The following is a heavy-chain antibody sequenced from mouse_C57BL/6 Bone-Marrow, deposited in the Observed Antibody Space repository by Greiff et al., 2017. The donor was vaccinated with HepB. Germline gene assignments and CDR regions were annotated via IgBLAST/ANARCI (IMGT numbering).Heavy chain of an antibody. CDR1: GYTFTSYW. J-gene: IGHJ2*01. Sequence: QVQLQQPGAELVKPGASVKLSCKASGYTFTSYWMHWVKQRPGQGLEWIGMIHPNSGSTNYNVKFKSKATLTVDKSSSTAYMQLSSLTSEDSAVYYCASGGYYYFDYWGQGTTLTVSS. D-gene: IGHD2-3*01. CDR2: IHPNSGST. CDR3: ASGGYYYFDY. V-gene: IGHV1-64*01.